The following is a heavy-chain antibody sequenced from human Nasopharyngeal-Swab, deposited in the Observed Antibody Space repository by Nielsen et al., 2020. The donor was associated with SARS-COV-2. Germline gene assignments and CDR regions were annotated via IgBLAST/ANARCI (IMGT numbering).Heavy chain of an antibody. CDR3: AREGLRFLEWYRRYYYYMDV. D-gene: IGHD3-3*01. CDR1: GYTFTSYY. V-gene: IGHV1-46*01. J-gene: IGHJ6*03. Sequence: ASVKVSCKASGYTFTSYYMHWVRQAPGQGLEWMGIINPSGGSTSYAQKFQGRVTMTRDTSTSTAYMELSSLRPEDTAVYYCAREGLRFLEWYRRYYYYMDVWGKGTTVTVSS. CDR2: INPSGGST.